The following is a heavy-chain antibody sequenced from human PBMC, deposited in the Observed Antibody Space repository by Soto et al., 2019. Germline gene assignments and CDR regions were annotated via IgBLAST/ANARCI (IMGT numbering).Heavy chain of an antibody. CDR3: ARDRRLGVFEVVPAAMPY. D-gene: IGHD2-2*01. J-gene: IGHJ4*02. Sequence: GGSLRLSCAASGFTFSDYYMSWIRQAPGKGLEWVSYISSSGSTIYYADSVKGRFTISRDNAKNSLYLQMNSLRAEDTAVYYCARDRRLGVFEVVPAAMPYWGQGTLVTVSS. CDR1: GFTFSDYY. CDR2: ISSSGSTI. V-gene: IGHV3-11*01.